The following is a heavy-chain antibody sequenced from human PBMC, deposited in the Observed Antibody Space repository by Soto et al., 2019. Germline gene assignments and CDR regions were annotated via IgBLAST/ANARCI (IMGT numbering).Heavy chain of an antibody. D-gene: IGHD3-22*01. CDR1: GGTFSSYA. Sequence: QVQLVQSGAEVKKPGSSVKVSCKASGGTFSSYAISWVRQAPGQGLEWMGGIIPIFGTTNYAQKFQGRVTITADESTSTAYMELSSLRSEDTAVYYCARESSIDGPGYLSYYYYMDVWGKGTTVTVSS. CDR3: ARESSIDGPGYLSYYYYMDV. V-gene: IGHV1-69*01. CDR2: IIPIFGTT. J-gene: IGHJ6*03.